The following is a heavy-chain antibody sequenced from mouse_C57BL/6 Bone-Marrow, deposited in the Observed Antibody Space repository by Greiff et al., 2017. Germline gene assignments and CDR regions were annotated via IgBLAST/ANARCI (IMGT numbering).Heavy chain of an antibody. CDR3: ATDYYDYGFDY. CDR2: IYPRSGNT. V-gene: IGHV1-81*01. D-gene: IGHD2-4*01. Sequence: QVQLQQSGAELARPGASVKLSCKASGYTFTSYGISWVKQRTGQGLEWIGEIYPRSGNTYYNEKFKSKATLTADKSSSTAYMELRSLTSEDSAVYFCATDYYDYGFDYWGQGTTLTVSS. J-gene: IGHJ2*01. CDR1: GYTFTSYG.